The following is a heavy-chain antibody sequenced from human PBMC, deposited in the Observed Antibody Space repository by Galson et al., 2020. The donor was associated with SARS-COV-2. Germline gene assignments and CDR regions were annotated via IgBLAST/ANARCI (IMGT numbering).Heavy chain of an antibody. CDR2: IYWSDHK. J-gene: IGHJ4*02. Sequence: SGPTLVKPTQTLTLTCTFSGFSHSDDEVGVGWIRQPPGKALEWLALIYWSDHKRYSPSLRSRLTITKDTSKNQVVLTMTNMDPVDTAIYYCAKDINKGWFGEIEYWGQGTLVTVSS. D-gene: IGHD3-10*01. V-gene: IGHV2-5*01. CDR1: GFSHSDDEVG. CDR3: AKDINKGWFGEIEY.